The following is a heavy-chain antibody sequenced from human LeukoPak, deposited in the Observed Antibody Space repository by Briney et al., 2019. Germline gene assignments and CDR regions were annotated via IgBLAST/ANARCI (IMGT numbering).Heavy chain of an antibody. CDR2: IFCSGST. D-gene: IGHD2-15*01. Sequence: PGGSLRLSCAASGFTFSSYSMSWVRQPPGKALEWIGNIFCSGSTYYSPSLKSRVTISLDTSRNQFSLKLNSVTAADTAVYYCARPNIRYCSGGACSNDGSDYWGQGTLVTVSS. CDR1: GFTFSSYS. V-gene: IGHV4-59*12. CDR3: ARPNIRYCSGGACSNDGSDY. J-gene: IGHJ4*02.